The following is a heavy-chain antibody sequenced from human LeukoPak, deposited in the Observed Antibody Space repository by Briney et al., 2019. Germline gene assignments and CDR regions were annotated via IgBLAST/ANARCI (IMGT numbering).Heavy chain of an antibody. CDR2: IYYSGST. D-gene: IGHD4-17*01. Sequence: SETLSLTCTVSGGSISSYYWSWIRQPPGKGLEWIGYIYYSGSTNYNPSLKSRVTISVDTSKTHFSLRLSSVTAADTAVYYCATNIHDYGDYLFDYWGQGTLVTVSS. CDR3: ATNIHDYGDYLFDY. CDR1: GGSISSYY. J-gene: IGHJ4*02. V-gene: IGHV4-59*08.